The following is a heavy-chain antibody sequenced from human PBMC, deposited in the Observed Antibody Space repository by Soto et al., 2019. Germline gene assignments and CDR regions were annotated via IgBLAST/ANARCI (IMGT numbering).Heavy chain of an antibody. CDR3: TRGSRYFDY. D-gene: IGHD3-9*01. CDR2: INPNSGHT. CDR1: GYTFTTYD. V-gene: IGHV1-8*01. Sequence: QVQLVQSGAEVKKPGASVKVSCEASGYTFTTYDINWERQATGQGLEWMGWINPNSGHTDYAQRFQGRVTMTRNTSISTAYMELSSLRSEDTAVYYCTRGSRYFDYWGQGTLVTVSS. J-gene: IGHJ4*02.